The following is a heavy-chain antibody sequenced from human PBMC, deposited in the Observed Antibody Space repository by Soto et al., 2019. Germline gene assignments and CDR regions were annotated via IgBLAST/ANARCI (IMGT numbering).Heavy chain of an antibody. CDR2: ISGGFST. Sequence: EVQLLESGGGVVQPGGSLRLSCVASGFTFSSYGMNWVRQAPGKGLEWVSAISGGFSTYYADSVKGRFTISRDNSKNTLYLQMNSLRAEDTAVYSCAKVSGGTTWYFFASWGQGTLVTVSS. V-gene: IGHV3-23*01. CDR1: GFTFSSYG. D-gene: IGHD6-13*01. CDR3: AKVSGGTTWYFFAS. J-gene: IGHJ4*02.